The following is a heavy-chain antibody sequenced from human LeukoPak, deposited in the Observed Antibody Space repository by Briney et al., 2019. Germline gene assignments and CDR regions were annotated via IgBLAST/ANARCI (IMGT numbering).Heavy chain of an antibody. V-gene: IGHV4-34*01. Sequence: PSETLSLTCAVYGGSFSGYYWSWIRQPPGKGLEWIGEINHSGSTNYNPSLKSRVTISVDTSKNRFSLKLSSVTAADTAVYHCARAGAWSLFYWGQEPWSPSPQ. CDR1: GGSFSGYY. D-gene: IGHD2-15*01. J-gene: IGHJ4*01. CDR2: INHSGST. CDR3: ARAGAWSLFY.